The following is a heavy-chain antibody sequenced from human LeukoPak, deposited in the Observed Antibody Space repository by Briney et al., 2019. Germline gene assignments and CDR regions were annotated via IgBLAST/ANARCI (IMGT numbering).Heavy chain of an antibody. CDR2: IYYTGSA. CDR1: GDSISSSGYF. J-gene: IGHJ4*02. Sequence: SETLSLTCTVSGDSISSSGYFWSWIRQSPIKGLEWIGYIYYTGSAYYNPSLKSRVTISVDTSENNFSLELNSVTATDTAVYYCARGSEYYDYWGQGTLVTVSS. CDR3: ARGSEYYDY. V-gene: IGHV4-31*03.